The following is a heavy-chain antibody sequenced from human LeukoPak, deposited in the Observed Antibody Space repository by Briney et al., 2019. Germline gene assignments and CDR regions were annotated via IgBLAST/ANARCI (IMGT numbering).Heavy chain of an antibody. CDR2: ISYDGSFK. CDR1: GLTFSNYA. CDR3: ARHTDSGNYHDAFDI. V-gene: IGHV3-30*01. J-gene: IGHJ3*02. Sequence: GRSLRLSCAASGLTFSNYAMHWVRQAPGKGLEWVAVISYDGSFKYYADSVKGRFTISRDNSKNTLYVQMNSLRAEDTAVYYCARHTDSGNYHDAFDIWGQGTMVTVSS. D-gene: IGHD1-26*01.